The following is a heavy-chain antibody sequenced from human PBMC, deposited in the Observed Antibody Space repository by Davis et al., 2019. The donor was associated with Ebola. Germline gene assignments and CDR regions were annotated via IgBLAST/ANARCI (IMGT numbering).Heavy chain of an antibody. CDR3: ARDFYYYDSSGYYYGFDY. J-gene: IGHJ4*02. D-gene: IGHD3-22*01. Sequence: GESLKISCAASGFTFRDDFMTWIRQAPGKGLEWIASISGSGGTIFYADSVKGRFTISRDNAKNSLYLQMNSLRAEDTAVYYCARDFYYYDSSGYYYGFDYWVQGTLVTVSS. V-gene: IGHV3-11*04. CDR1: GFTFRDDF. CDR2: ISGSGGTI.